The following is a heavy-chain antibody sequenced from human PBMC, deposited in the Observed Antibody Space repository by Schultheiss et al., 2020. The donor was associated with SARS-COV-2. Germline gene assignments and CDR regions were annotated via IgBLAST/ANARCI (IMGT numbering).Heavy chain of an antibody. CDR2: LSDDGSNK. D-gene: IGHD6-13*01. CDR1: GFTFSSYA. J-gene: IGHJ6*02. Sequence: GGSLRLSCAGSGFTFSSYAMHWVRQAPGKGLEWVAVLSDDGSNKYYADSVKGRFTISRDNSKNTVYLQMNSLRAEDTAVYYCARVLQQPPYYYYYGMDVWGQGTTVTVSS. V-gene: IGHV3-30*01. CDR3: ARVLQQPPYYYYYGMDV.